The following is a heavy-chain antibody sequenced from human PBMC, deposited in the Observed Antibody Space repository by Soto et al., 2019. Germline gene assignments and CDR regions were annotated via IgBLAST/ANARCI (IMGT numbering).Heavy chain of an antibody. CDR3: ARVQSGYDFAY. CDR1: GYTFTSYG. Sequence: QVQLVQSGAEVKKPGASVKVSCKASGYTFTSYGINWVRQAPGQGLEWMGWIRANTGNTHYAQRVQGRVTMTTDTSTSTAYMELRSLSSDDKAVYYCARVQSGYDFAYWGQGTLVTVSS. D-gene: IGHD5-12*01. J-gene: IGHJ4*02. V-gene: IGHV1-18*01. CDR2: IRANTGNT.